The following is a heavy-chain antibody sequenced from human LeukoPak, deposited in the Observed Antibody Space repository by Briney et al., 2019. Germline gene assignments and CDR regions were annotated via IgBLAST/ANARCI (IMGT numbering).Heavy chain of an antibody. D-gene: IGHD6-19*01. CDR3: ARGWVEQWLPWD. CDR2: IIPIFGTA. CDR1: GGTSSSYA. V-gene: IGHV1-69*13. J-gene: IGHJ4*02. Sequence: GASVKVSCKASGGTSSSYAISWVRQAPGQGLEWMGGIIPIFGTANYAQKFQGRVTITADESTSTAYMELSSLRSEDTAVYYCARGWVEQWLPWDWGQGTLVTVSS.